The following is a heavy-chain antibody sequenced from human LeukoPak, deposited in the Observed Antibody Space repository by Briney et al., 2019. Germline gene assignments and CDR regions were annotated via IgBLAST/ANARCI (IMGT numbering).Heavy chain of an antibody. CDR3: ARHYFDSSGYLAGY. CDR2: IKQEGSEK. Sequence: PGGSLRLSCAASGFTFSSYWMSWVRQAPGKGLEWVANIKQEGSEKYYVDSVKGRFTISRDNAKNSLYLQMNSLRAEDTAVYYCARHYFDSSGYLAGYWGQGTLVTVSS. CDR1: GFTFSSYW. D-gene: IGHD3-22*01. V-gene: IGHV3-7*01. J-gene: IGHJ4*02.